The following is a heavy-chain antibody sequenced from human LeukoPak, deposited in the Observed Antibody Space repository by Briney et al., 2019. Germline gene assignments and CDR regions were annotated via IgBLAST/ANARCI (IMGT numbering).Heavy chain of an antibody. CDR1: GFTFSGSA. J-gene: IGHJ6*03. D-gene: IGHD6-13*01. CDR2: IRSKANSYAT. V-gene: IGHV3-73*01. CDR3: TTGTAAGTYGYYYYMDV. Sequence: GGSLRLSCAASGFTFSGSAVHWVRQASGKGLEWVGRIRSKANSYATAYAASVKGRFTISRDDSKNTAYLQMNSLKTEDTAVYYCTTGTAAGTYGYYYYMDVWGKGTTVTVSS.